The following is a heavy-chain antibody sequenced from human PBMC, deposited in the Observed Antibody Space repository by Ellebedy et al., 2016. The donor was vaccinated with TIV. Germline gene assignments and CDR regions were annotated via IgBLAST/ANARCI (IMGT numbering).Heavy chain of an antibody. CDR2: IYSGGST. J-gene: IGHJ6*02. CDR3: ARDRIDYDILTYGMDV. D-gene: IGHD3-9*01. Sequence: PGGSLRLSCAASGFTVSSNYMSWVRQAQGKGLEWVSVIYSGGSTYYADAVKGRFTISRDNSKNTLYLQMNSLRAEDTAVYYCARDRIDYDILTYGMDVWGQGTTVTVSS. CDR1: GFTVSSNY. V-gene: IGHV3-53*05.